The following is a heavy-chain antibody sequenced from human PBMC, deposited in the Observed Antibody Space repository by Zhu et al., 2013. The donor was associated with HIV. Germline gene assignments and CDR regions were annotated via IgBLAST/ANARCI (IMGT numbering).Heavy chain of an antibody. Sequence: EVQLVESGGGLVQPGGSLKLSCAASGFTFSGSAMHWVRQASGKGLEWVGRIRSKANSYATAYAASVKGRFTISRDDSKNTAYLQMNSLKTEDTAVYYCTRQGYSSSWYWETNWNDFRDWFDPWGQGTLVTVSS. D-gene: IGHD6-13*01. CDR3: TRQGYSSSWYWETNWNDFRDWFDP. V-gene: IGHV3-73*02. J-gene: IGHJ5*02. CDR2: IRSKANSYAT. CDR1: GFTFSGSA.